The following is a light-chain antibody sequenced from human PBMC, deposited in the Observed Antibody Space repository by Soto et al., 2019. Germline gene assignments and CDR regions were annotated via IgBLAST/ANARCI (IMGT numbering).Light chain of an antibody. CDR1: NSDVGGYNY. V-gene: IGLV2-14*01. J-gene: IGLJ1*01. CDR2: EVT. Sequence: QSVLTQPASVSGSPGQSITIYCTGTNSDVGGYNYVSWYQQHPGKAPKVIIYEVTDRPSGVSNRFSGSKSGNAASLTISGLQAEDEADYYCSSYGSVSTDVFGTGTKVTVL. CDR3: SSYGSVSTDV.